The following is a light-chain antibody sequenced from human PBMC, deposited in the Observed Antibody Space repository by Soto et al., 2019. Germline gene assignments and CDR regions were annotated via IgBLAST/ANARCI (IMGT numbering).Light chain of an antibody. J-gene: IGLJ1*01. V-gene: IGLV4-69*01. CDR1: SGHSNYA. CDR3: QTWGTGIHV. CDR2: LNSDGSH. Sequence: QSVLTQSPSASASLGASVKLTCTLSSGHSNYAIAWHQQQPEKGPRYLMKLNSDGSHFKGDGIPERFSGSSSGAERYLTISALLSEDEADCYCQTWGTGIHVFGTGTKLPVL.